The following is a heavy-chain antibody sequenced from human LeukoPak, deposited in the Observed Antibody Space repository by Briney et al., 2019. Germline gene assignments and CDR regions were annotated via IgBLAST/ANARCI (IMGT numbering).Heavy chain of an antibody. V-gene: IGHV3-21*01. J-gene: IGHJ4*02. CDR1: GFTFSSYS. CDR2: ISSSSSYI. CDR3: ARVGVLSSSWLLY. D-gene: IGHD6-13*01. Sequence: GGSLRLSCAASGFTFSSYSMNWVRQAPGKGLEWVSSISSSSSYIYYADSVKGRFTISRDNAKNSLYLQMNSLRAADTAVYYCARVGVLSSSWLLYWGQGTLVTVSS.